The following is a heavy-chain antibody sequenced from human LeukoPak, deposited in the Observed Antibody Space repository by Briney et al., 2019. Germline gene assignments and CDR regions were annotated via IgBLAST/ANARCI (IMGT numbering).Heavy chain of an antibody. CDR3: ARDGAVGSSSPEYFQH. D-gene: IGHD6-6*01. CDR1: GYTFTSYG. V-gene: IGHV1-18*01. J-gene: IGHJ1*01. Sequence: GASVKVSCKASGYTFTSYGISWVRQAPGQGLEWMGWISAYNGNTNYAQKLQGRVTMTTDTSTSTAYMELRSLRSDDTAVYYCARDGAVGSSSPEYFQHWGQGTLVTVSS. CDR2: ISAYNGNT.